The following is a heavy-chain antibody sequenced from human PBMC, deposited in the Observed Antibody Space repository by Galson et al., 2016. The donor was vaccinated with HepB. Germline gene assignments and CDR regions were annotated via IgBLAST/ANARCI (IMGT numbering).Heavy chain of an antibody. V-gene: IGHV1-69*13. Sequence: SVKVSCKASGGTFSSYGFSWVRQAPGQGLEWMGGIIPSFGTANYAQKFQGRVTITADEYTSTAYMEVSSLRSEDTAVYYCAGDHVDYGDSVGYYYGIDVWGQGTTVTVSS. CDR1: GGTFSSYG. CDR2: IIPSFGTA. CDR3: AGDHVDYGDSVGYYYGIDV. J-gene: IGHJ6*02. D-gene: IGHD4-17*01.